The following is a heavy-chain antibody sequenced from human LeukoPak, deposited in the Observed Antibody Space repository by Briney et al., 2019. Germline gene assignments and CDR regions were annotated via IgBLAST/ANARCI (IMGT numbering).Heavy chain of an antibody. CDR2: ISAYNGDT. CDR3: ARGPSQGFDY. CDR1: GYTFTNYG. Sequence: EASVTVSCKASGYTFTNYGISWVRQAPGQGLEWMGWISAYNGDTEYAQKLQGRVTLTTDTSTNTAYMELRSLRSDDTAVYYCARGPSQGFDYWGQGTLVTVSS. J-gene: IGHJ4*02. V-gene: IGHV1-18*01.